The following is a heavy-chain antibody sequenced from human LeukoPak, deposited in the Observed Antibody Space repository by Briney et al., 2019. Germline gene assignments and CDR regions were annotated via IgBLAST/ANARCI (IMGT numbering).Heavy chain of an antibody. J-gene: IGHJ5*02. V-gene: IGHV3-21*01. D-gene: IGHD3-9*01. CDR2: ISSSSSYI. CDR1: GFTFSSYS. Sequence: GGSLRLSRAASGFTFSSYSMNWVRQAPGKGLEWVSSISSSSSYIYYADSVKGRFTISRDNAKNSLYLQMNSLRAEDTAVYYCARGRRITINWFDPWGQGTLVTVSS. CDR3: ARGRRITINWFDP.